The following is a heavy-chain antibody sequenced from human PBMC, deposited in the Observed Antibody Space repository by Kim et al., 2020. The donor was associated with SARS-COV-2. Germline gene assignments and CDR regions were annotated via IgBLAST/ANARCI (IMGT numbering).Heavy chain of an antibody. CDR2: INPNSGGT. CDR1: GYTFTGYY. D-gene: IGHD3-10*01. J-gene: IGHJ3*02. CDR3: AREGPPPNGSGSYYIEFDAFDI. Sequence: ASVKVSCKASGYTFTGYYMHWVRQAPGQGLEWMGRINPNSGGTNYAQKFQGRVTMTRDTSISTAYMELSRLRSDDTAVYYCAREGPPPNGSGSYYIEFDAFDIWGQGTMVTVSS. V-gene: IGHV1-2*06.